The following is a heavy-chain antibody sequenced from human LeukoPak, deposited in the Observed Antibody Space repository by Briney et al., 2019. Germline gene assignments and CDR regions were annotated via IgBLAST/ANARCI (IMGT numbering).Heavy chain of an antibody. CDR2: IYYSGST. CDR3: ARQLKGPYGYMYYYYGMDV. Sequence: SETLSLTCTVSGGSISSYYWSWIRQPPGKGLEWIGYIYYSGSTNYNPSLKSRVTISVDTSKNQFSLKLSSVTAADTAVYYCARQLKGPYGYMYYYYGMDVWGQGTTVTVSS. J-gene: IGHJ6*02. CDR1: GGSISSYY. D-gene: IGHD5-18*01. V-gene: IGHV4-59*08.